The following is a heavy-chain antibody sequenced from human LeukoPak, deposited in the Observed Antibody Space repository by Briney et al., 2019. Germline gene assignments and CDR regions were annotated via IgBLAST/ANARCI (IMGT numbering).Heavy chain of an antibody. CDR2: INHSGST. D-gene: IGHD5-18*01. Sequence: GSLRLSCAASGFTFSSYAMSWVRQPPGKGLEWIGEINHSGSTNYNPSLKSRVTISVDTSKNQFSLKLSSVTAADTAVYYCARQYSYGFRAAAYWGQGTLVTVSS. V-gene: IGHV4-34*01. CDR3: ARQYSYGFRAAAY. CDR1: GFTFSSYA. J-gene: IGHJ4*02.